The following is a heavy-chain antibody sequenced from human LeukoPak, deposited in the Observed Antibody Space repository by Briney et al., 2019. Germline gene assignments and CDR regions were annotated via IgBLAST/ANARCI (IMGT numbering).Heavy chain of an antibody. V-gene: IGHV3-7*01. J-gene: IGHJ4*02. CDR2: IKQDGSEK. CDR1: GFTFSNYW. CDR3: ARGGQVTFDN. Sequence: PGGPLRLSCAASGFTFSNYWMSWVRQAPGKGLEWVANIKQDGSEKYYVDSVKGRFTISRDNAKNSLYLQMNSLRAEDTAVYYCARGGQVTFDNWGQGTLVTVSS. D-gene: IGHD4-11*01.